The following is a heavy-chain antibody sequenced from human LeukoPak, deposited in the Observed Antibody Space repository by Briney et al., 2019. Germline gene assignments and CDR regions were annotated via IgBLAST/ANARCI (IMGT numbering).Heavy chain of an antibody. V-gene: IGHV3-30*02. Sequence: GGSLRLSCAASGFTFSNYGIHWVRQAPGKGLEWVAFIRHDGNNKYYVDSVKGRFTISRDNSKNTLYLQMNSLRAEDTAFYHCARDALGWNYQGAFDIWGQGTMVTVSS. J-gene: IGHJ3*02. D-gene: IGHD1-7*01. CDR1: GFTFSNYG. CDR3: ARDALGWNYQGAFDI. CDR2: IRHDGNNK.